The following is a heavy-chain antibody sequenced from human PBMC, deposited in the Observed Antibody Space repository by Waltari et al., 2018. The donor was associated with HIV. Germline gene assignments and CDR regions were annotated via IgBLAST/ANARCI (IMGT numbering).Heavy chain of an antibody. CDR3: ARDRDFWSGHYYYYGMDV. V-gene: IGHV4-59*01. D-gene: IGHD3-3*01. CDR1: GGPISSYY. Sequence: QVQLQESGPGLVKPSETLSLTCTVSGGPISSYYWSWIRQPPGKGRGWIGYIYYSGSTNYNPSLKSRVTISVDTSKNQFSLKLSSVTAADTAVYYCARDRDFWSGHYYYYGMDVWGQGTTVTVSS. CDR2: IYYSGST. J-gene: IGHJ6*02.